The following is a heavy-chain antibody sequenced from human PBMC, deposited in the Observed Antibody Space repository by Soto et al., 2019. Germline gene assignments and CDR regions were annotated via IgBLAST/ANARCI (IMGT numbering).Heavy chain of an antibody. J-gene: IGHJ4*02. D-gene: IGHD3-16*01. CDR2: ISSSSAYV. CDR1: GFTFTSFT. Sequence: EVRLVESGGGLVKPGGSLRLSCVASGFTFTSFTMNWVRQAPGKGLEWVSSISSSSAYVDYAASVKGRFTISRDNAKDSLFLQMNSLRVDDSAVYYCARDGLTVGGDWGQGTLVAVSS. CDR3: ARDGLTVGGD. V-gene: IGHV3-21*02.